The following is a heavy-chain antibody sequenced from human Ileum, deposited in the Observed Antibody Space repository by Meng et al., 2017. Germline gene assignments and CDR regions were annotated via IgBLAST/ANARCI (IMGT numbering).Heavy chain of an antibody. CDR1: VYTFRNYP. CDR3: ARENDNWNYFDY. J-gene: IGHJ4*02. D-gene: IGHD1-1*01. CDR2: INAGNGNI. Sequence: QVQLVQSGAEVKKVGASVKVSCTASVYTFRNYPLHWVRQAPGQRPEWMGWINAGNGNIKISQKFQGRITITSETSATAYMELSSLRSEDTAVYFCARENDNWNYFDYWGQGSLVTVSS. V-gene: IGHV1-3*01.